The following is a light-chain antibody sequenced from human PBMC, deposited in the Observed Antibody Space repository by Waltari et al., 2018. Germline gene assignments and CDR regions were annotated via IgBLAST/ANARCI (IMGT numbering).Light chain of an antibody. J-gene: IGLJ7*01. CDR2: RDK. CDR3: QVWDSSTAV. V-gene: IGLV3-9*01. Sequence: SYDLTQPLSVSVALGQTARITCGGNNIGGKNVHWYQQKPGQAPLLVIYRDKNRPSRIPERFSGSNSGNTATLTITGAQGADEADYYCQVWDSSTAVFGGGTQLTVL. CDR1: NIGGKN.